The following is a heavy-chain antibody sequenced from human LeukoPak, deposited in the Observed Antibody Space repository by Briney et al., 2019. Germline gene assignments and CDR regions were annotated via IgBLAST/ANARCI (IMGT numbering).Heavy chain of an antibody. J-gene: IGHJ4*02. Sequence: GGSLRLSCAASGFTFSSYSMNWVRQAPGKGLEWVSSISSSSSYIYYADSVKGRFTISRDNSKNTLYLQMNSLRAEDTAVYYCAKGDDFWSGNVFDYWGQGTLVTVSS. V-gene: IGHV3-21*01. CDR2: ISSSSSYI. CDR1: GFTFSSYS. CDR3: AKGDDFWSGNVFDY. D-gene: IGHD3-3*01.